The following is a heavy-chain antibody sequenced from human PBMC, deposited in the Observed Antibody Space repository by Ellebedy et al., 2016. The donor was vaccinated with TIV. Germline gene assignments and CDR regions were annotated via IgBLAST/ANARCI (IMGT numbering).Heavy chain of an antibody. Sequence: GESLKISCSASGFTYNQYGMHWVRQAPGKGLEWVAVISDDGRKDYYSESAKGRFTISRDNSKNTLYLQMNSLTTEDTAVYYCARAVIGKEDFDYWGQGSLVSVSS. CDR3: ARAVIGKEDFDY. CDR1: GFTYNQYG. J-gene: IGHJ4*02. CDR2: ISDDGRKD. D-gene: IGHD3-10*01. V-gene: IGHV3-30*03.